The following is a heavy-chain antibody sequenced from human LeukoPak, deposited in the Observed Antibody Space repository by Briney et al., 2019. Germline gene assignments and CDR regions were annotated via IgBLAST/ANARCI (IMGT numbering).Heavy chain of an antibody. J-gene: IGHJ4*02. CDR2: ISGSVSRT. Sequence: GGSLRLSCAAAGITFSSFAMSWVRQAPGKGLEWVSGISGSVSRTDYTDSVKGRFTISRDNSKNTLYLQMNSLRAEDTAVYYCAKPKYQLDYYFDYWGQGTPVTVSS. V-gene: IGHV3-23*01. CDR1: GITFSSFA. CDR3: AKPKYQLDYYFDY. D-gene: IGHD2-2*01.